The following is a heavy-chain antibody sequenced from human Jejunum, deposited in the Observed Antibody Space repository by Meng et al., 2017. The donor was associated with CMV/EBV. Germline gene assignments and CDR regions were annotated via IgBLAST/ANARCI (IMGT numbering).Heavy chain of an antibody. V-gene: IGHV4-59*01. J-gene: IGHJ4*02. CDR1: GASISVYY. Sequence: VSGASISVYYGHWIRQTPGKGLEWIGYVDYSGTTKYNPSLKGRVTISVDTSKSQFSLELRSVIAADTAVFYCARGWGTTSPWDYWGQGTRVTVSS. D-gene: IGHD3-16*01. CDR2: VDYSGTT. CDR3: ARGWGTTSPWDY.